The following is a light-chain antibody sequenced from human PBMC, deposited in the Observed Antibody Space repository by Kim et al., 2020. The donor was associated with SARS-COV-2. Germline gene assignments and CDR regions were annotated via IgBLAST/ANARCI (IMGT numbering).Light chain of an antibody. CDR2: GAS. Sequence: ELVLTQSPGTLSLSPGERATLSCRASQSVSSSYLAWYQQKPGQAPRLLIYGASSRATGIPDRFSGSGSGTDFTLTISRLEPEDFAVYYCHQYGSSPLTFGQGTRLEFK. V-gene: IGKV3-20*01. CDR1: QSVSSSY. J-gene: IGKJ5*01. CDR3: HQYGSSPLT.